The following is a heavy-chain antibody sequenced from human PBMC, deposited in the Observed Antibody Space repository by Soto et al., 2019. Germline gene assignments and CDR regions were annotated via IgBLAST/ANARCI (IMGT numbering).Heavy chain of an antibody. J-gene: IGHJ4*02. V-gene: IGHV3-74*03. CDR2: MTGDGRTT. CDR1: GFTFGDYW. Sequence: VGSLRLSRAASGFTFGDYWMHWVRQPPGKGPEWVSRMTGDGRTTQYADSVKGRFTASRDNAKSTLYLQMNSLRAEDTAVYYCATAEVDYWGPGTLVTVSS. CDR3: ATAEVDY.